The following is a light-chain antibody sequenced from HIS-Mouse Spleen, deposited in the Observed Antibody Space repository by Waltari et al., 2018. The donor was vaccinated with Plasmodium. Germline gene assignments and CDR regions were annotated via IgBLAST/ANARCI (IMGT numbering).Light chain of an antibody. J-gene: IGLJ3*02. CDR1: ALPKKY. V-gene: IGLV3-10*01. CDR2: EDS. Sequence: SYELTQPPSVSVSPGQTARITCSGAALPKKYAYWYQQKSGQAPVLGIYEDSKRPSGIPERCSGSSSGTMATLTISGAQVEDEADYYCYSTDSSGNHRVFGGGTKLTVL. CDR3: YSTDSSGNHRV.